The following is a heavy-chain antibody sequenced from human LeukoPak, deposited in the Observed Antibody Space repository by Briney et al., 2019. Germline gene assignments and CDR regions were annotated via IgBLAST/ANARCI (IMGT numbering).Heavy chain of an antibody. J-gene: IGHJ4*02. CDR1: GLTFSSYW. CDR3: SAHETLIVVRPFDY. Sequence: PGGSLRLSCAASGLTFSSYWMHWVRQVPGKGPVWVSRIDPDGTSTSYADSVKGRSTISRDNVKNTLYLQMNSLRAEDAAVYYCSAHETLIVVRPFDYWGQGTVVTVSS. D-gene: IGHD3-22*01. V-gene: IGHV3-74*01. CDR2: IDPDGTST.